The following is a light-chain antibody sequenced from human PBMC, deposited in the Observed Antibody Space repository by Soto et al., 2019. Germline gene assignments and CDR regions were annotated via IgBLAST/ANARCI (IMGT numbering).Light chain of an antibody. CDR3: SSYTSSGTLVV. Sequence: QSALTQPASVSGPPGQSITISCTGTSSDVGGYNYVSWYQANPGRAPKLIIYDVSNRPSGISNRFSGSKSGNTASLTISGLQAEDEADYYCSSYTSSGTLVVFGGGTKLTVL. V-gene: IGLV2-14*01. J-gene: IGLJ2*01. CDR2: DVS. CDR1: SSDVGGYNY.